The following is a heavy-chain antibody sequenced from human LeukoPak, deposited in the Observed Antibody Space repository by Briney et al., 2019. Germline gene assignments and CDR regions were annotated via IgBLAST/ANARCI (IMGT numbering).Heavy chain of an antibody. V-gene: IGHV4-38-2*02. CDR1: GYSISSGYY. CDR2: IYYSGST. J-gene: IGHJ4*02. Sequence: KASETLSLTCTVSGYSISSGYYWGWIRQPPGQGLEWIGSIYYSGSTYYNPSLKSRVTISVDTSKNQFSLKLSSVTAADTAVYYCAVTAIPWGDYWGQGTLVTVSS. D-gene: IGHD2-21*02. CDR3: AVTAIPWGDY.